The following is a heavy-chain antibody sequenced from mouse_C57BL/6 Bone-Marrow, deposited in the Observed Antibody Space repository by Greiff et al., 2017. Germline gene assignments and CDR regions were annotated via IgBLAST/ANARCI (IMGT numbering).Heavy chain of an antibody. J-gene: IGHJ4*01. CDR1: GFNIKNTY. CDR2: IDPANGNT. Sequence: VQLQQSVAELVRPGASVKLSCTASGFNIKNTYMPWVKQRPEQGLEWIGRIDPANGNTKYAPKFQGKATITADTSSNTAYLQLSSLTSEDTAIYYCARRGLGYYDAMDYWGQGTSVTVSS. V-gene: IGHV14-3*01. CDR3: ARRGLGYYDAMDY. D-gene: IGHD2-2*01.